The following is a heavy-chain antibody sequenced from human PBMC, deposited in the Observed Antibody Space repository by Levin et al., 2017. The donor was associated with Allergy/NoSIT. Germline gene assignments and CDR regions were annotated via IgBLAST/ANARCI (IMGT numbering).Heavy chain of an antibody. D-gene: IGHD4-11*01. Sequence: GESLKISCKASGYTFTSYGISWVRQAPGQGLEWMGWISAYNGNTNYAQKLQGRVTMTTDTSTSTAYMELRSLRSDDTAVYYCARDHATVTTDYYGMDVWGQGTTVTVSS. CDR2: ISAYNGNT. CDR1: GYTFTSYG. J-gene: IGHJ6*02. CDR3: ARDHATVTTDYYGMDV. V-gene: IGHV1-18*01.